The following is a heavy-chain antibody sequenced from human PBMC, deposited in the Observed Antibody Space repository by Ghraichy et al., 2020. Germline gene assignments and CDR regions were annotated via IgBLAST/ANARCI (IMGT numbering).Heavy chain of an antibody. CDR3: ASYSSSSLDAFDI. J-gene: IGHJ3*02. CDR1: GGSFSGYY. D-gene: IGHD6-6*01. Sequence: SETLSLTCAVYGGSFSGYYWSWIRQPPGKGLEWIGEINHSGSTNYNPSLKSRVTISVDTSKNQFSLKLSSVTAADTAVYYCASYSSSSLDAFDIWGQGTMVTVSS. CDR2: INHSGST. V-gene: IGHV4-34*01.